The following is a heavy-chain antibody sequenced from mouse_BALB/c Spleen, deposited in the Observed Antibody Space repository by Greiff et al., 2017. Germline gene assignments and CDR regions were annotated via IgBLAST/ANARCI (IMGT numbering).Heavy chain of an antibody. V-gene: IGHV1S137*01. J-gene: IGHJ4*01. CDR2: ISTYYGDA. CDR3: AREITPYYAMDY. Sequence: VQLQQSGAELAKPGASVKISCKGSGYTFTDYAMHWVKQSHAKSLEWIGVISTYYGDASYNQKFKGKATMTVDKSSSTAYMELARLTSEDSAIYYCAREITPYYAMDYWGQGTSVTVSS. D-gene: IGHD2-4*01. CDR1: GYTFTDYA.